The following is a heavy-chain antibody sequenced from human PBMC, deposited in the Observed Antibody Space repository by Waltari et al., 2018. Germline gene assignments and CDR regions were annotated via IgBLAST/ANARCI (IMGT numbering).Heavy chain of an antibody. V-gene: IGHV4-61*02. CDR1: GGSISSGRYY. D-gene: IGHD3-10*01. CDR3: ARGLLWFGELKNFDY. CDR2: TYTSGWT. J-gene: IGHJ4*02. Sequence: QVQLQESGPGLVKPSQTLSLTCTVFGGSISSGRYYWSWLRQPAGKGLAWIGQTYTSGWTNYNPSLKSRVAISIDTSKNQFSLKLSSVTAADTAVYYCARGLLWFGELKNFDYWGQGTLVTVSS.